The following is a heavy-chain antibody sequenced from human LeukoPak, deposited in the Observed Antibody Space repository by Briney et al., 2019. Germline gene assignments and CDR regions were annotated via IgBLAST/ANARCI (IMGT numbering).Heavy chain of an antibody. V-gene: IGHV4-59*08. CDR1: GASISSYY. CDR2: IYYSGST. J-gene: IGHJ5*02. D-gene: IGHD3-16*01. CDR3: ARHFYDTPNWFDP. Sequence: SETLSLTCTVSGASISSYYWSWIQQPPGKGLEWIGYIYYSGSTNYNPSLKSRVTLSLDTSKNQFSLKLSSETAADTAVYYCARHFYDTPNWFDPWGQGTLVTVSS.